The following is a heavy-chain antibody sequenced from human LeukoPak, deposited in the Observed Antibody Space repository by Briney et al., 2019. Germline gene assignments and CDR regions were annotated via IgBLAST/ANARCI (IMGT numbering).Heavy chain of an antibody. V-gene: IGHV3-33*01. J-gene: IGHJ4*02. CDR2: IYDDESKE. D-gene: IGHD3-3*01. Sequence: GGSLRLSCAASGFTFSNYGMHWVRQAPGKGLEWVAVIYDDESKEYFADSVKGRFTISRDNSKNTVLLQMNSLRADDTAAFYCARDFKSGYVDSWGQGTLVTVSS. CDR1: GFTFSNYG. CDR3: ARDFKSGYVDS.